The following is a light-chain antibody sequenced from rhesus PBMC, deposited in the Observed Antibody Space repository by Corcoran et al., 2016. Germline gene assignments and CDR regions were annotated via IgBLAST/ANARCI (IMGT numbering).Light chain of an antibody. J-gene: IGKJ1*01. CDR1: QDITNS. CDR3: KQHNNYPRT. V-gene: IGKV1S14*01. CDR2: YAS. Sequence: DIQMTQSPSSLSASVGDTVTITCRASQDITNSLAWYQQKPGKAPRPLIYYASNLERGVPSRFSCSGSGTDFTLTISSLHPEDFATYYWKQHNNYPRTFGQGTKVEIK.